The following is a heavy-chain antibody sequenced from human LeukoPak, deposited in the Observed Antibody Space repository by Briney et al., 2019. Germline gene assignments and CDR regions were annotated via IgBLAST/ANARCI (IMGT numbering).Heavy chain of an antibody. Sequence: GASVKVSCKASGYTFTGYYMHWVRQAPGQGHEWMGWINPNSGGTNYAQKFQGRVTMTRDTSISTAYMELSRLRSDDTAVYYCARARWLSYNFDYWGQGTLVTVSS. CDR3: ARARWLSYNFDY. CDR1: GYTFTGYY. J-gene: IGHJ4*02. V-gene: IGHV1-2*02. D-gene: IGHD5-24*01. CDR2: INPNSGGT.